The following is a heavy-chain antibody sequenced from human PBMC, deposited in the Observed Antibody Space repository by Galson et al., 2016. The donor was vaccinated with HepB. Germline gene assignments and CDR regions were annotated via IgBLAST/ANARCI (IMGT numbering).Heavy chain of an antibody. CDR1: GYTFTSYG. J-gene: IGHJ4*02. D-gene: IGHD3-10*01. CDR2: ISAYNGNT. CDR3: ARDLIFAGTFDC. V-gene: IGHV1-18*01. Sequence: QSGAEVKKPGASVTVSCKASGYTFTSYGISWVRQAPGQGLEWMGWISAYNGNTNYAQTLQGRVTMTTETSTSTAYMELRSLRSDDSAVYYGARDLIFAGTFDCWGQGTLVTVSS.